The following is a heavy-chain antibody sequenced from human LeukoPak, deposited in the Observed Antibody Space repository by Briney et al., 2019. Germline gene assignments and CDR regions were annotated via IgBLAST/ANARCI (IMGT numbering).Heavy chain of an antibody. CDR1: GGSISSYY. V-gene: IGHV4-59*08. J-gene: IGHJ4*02. CDR3: ARAGAAAGPVYYFDY. D-gene: IGHD6-13*01. Sequence: PSETLSLTCTVSGGSISSYYWSWIRQPPGKGLEWIGYIYYSGSTNYNPSLKSRVTISVDTSKNQFSLKLSSVTAADMAVYYCARAGAAAGPVYYFDYWGQGTLVTVSS. CDR2: IYYSGST.